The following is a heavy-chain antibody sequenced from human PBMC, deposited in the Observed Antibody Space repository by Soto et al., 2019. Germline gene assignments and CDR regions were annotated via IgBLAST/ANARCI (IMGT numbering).Heavy chain of an antibody. CDR2: IIPILGIA. V-gene: IGHV1-69*08. CDR3: ARDSIGWEVRFDY. D-gene: IGHD1-26*01. J-gene: IGHJ4*02. CDR1: GGTFSSYT. Sequence: QVQLVQSGAEVKKPGSSVKVSCKASGGTFSSYTISWVRQAPGQGLEWMGRIIPILGIANYAQKFQGRVTITADKSTSTAYMELSSLRSEDTAVYYCARDSIGWEVRFDYWGQGTLVTVSS.